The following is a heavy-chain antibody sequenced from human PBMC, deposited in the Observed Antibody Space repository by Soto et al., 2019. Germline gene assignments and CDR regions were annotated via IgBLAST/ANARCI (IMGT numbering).Heavy chain of an antibody. D-gene: IGHD4-17*01. CDR2: IKQDGSEK. Sequence: GSLRLSCAASGFTFSSYWMSWVRQAPGKGLEWVANIKQDGSEKYYVDSVKGRFTISRDNAKNSLYLQMNSLRAEDTAVYYCARNYGDYIYYFDYWGQGTLVTVSS. J-gene: IGHJ4*02. CDR3: ARNYGDYIYYFDY. V-gene: IGHV3-7*03. CDR1: GFTFSSYW.